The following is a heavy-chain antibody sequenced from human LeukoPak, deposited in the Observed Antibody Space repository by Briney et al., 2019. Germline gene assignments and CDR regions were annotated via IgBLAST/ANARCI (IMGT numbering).Heavy chain of an antibody. D-gene: IGHD3-9*01. V-gene: IGHV1-8*01. J-gene: IGHJ6*03. CDR3: ARPSSTGYYRPRYYYYMDV. CDR2: MKPNSGNT. CDR1: GYTFTSYD. Sequence: ASVKVSCKASGYTFTSYDINWVRQATGQGLEWMGWMKPNSGNTGYAQKFQGRVTMTRNTSISTAYMELSSLRSEDTAVYYCARPSSTGYYRPRYYYYMDVWGKGTTVTVSS.